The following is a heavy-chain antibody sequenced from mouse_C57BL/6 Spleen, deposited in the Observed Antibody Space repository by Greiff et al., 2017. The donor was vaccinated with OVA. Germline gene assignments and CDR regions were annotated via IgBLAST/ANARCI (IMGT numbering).Heavy chain of an antibody. CDR1: GYTFTSYW. V-gene: IGHV1-61*01. CDR3: ARGDLHYGSSPWFAY. Sequence: QVQLQQPGAELVRPGSSVKLSCKASGYTFTSYWMDWVKQRPGQGLEWIGNIYPSDSETHYNQKFKDKATLTVDKSSSTAYMQLSSLTSEDSAVYYCARGDLHYGSSPWFAYWGQGTLVTVSA. J-gene: IGHJ3*01. D-gene: IGHD1-1*01. CDR2: IYPSDSET.